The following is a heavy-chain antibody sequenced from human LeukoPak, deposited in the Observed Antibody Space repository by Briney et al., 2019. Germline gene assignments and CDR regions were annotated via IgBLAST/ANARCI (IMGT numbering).Heavy chain of an antibody. CDR3: ARGLHYDFWSGYFTPFDY. CDR2: IYTSGST. D-gene: IGHD3-3*01. V-gene: IGHV4-61*02. Sequence: SETLSLTCTVSGGSISSGSYYWSWIRQPAGKGLEWIGRIYTSGSTNYNPSLKSRVTISVDTSKNQFSLKLSSVTAADTAVYYCARGLHYDFWSGYFTPFDYWGQGTLVTVSS. CDR1: GGSISSGSYY. J-gene: IGHJ4*02.